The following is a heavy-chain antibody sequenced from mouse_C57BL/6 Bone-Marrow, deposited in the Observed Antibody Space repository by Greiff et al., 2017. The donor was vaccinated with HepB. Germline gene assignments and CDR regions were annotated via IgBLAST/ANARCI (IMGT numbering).Heavy chain of an antibody. CDR2: IDPSDSYT. J-gene: IGHJ2*01. D-gene: IGHD1-1*01. V-gene: IGHV1-69*01. CDR1: GYTFTSYW. Sequence: QVQLQQPGAELVMPGASVKLSCKASGYTFTSYWMHWVKQRPGQGLEWIGEIDPSDSYTNYNQKFKGKSTLTLDKSSSTAYMQLSSLTSEDSAVYYCARYGYGSSFDYWGQGTTLTVSS. CDR3: ARYGYGSSFDY.